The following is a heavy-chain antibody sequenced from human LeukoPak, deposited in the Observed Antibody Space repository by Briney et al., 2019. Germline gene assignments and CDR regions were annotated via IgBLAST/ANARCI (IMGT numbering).Heavy chain of an antibody. Sequence: ASVKVSCRASGYTFTGYHMHWVRQAPGQGLEWMGWINPNSGGTNYAQKFQGRVTMTRDTSISTAYMELSRLRSDDTAVYYCARSDGDYAYFDYWGQGTLVTVSS. J-gene: IGHJ4*02. CDR3: ARSDGDYAYFDY. D-gene: IGHD4-17*01. CDR1: GYTFTGYH. V-gene: IGHV1-2*02. CDR2: INPNSGGT.